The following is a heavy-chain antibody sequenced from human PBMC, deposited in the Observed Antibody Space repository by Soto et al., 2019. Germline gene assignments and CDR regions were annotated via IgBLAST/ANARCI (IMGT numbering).Heavy chain of an antibody. CDR3: ARDPTIMGATHFDY. CDR2: ISYDGSDK. J-gene: IGHJ4*02. Sequence: QVQLLESEGGVVQPGTSLRLSCAASGFTFTNYAMHWVSQAPGKGLEWVALISYDGSDKYYAVSVKGRFTISRDTSKNTLYLQMNSLKAEDTAVYYCARDPTIMGATHFDYWGQGTLVTVSS. D-gene: IGHD1-26*01. V-gene: IGHV3-30-3*01. CDR1: GFTFTNYA.